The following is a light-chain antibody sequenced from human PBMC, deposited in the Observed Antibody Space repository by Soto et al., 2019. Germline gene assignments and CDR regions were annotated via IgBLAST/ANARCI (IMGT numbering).Light chain of an antibody. CDR3: QQYSNWPIT. CDR1: QSVSSN. Sequence: EIVMTQSPATLSVSPGERATLSCRASQSVSSNLAWYQQKPGQAPRLLIYGASTRATVLPARFSGSGSGTEFTLTISSLQSEDFAVYYCQQYSNWPITFGPGTKVDIK. J-gene: IGKJ3*01. CDR2: GAS. V-gene: IGKV3-15*01.